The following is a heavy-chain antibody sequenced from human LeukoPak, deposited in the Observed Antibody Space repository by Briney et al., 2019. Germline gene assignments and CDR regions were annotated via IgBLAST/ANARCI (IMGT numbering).Heavy chain of an antibody. CDR1: GYTFISYG. CDR3: ARDLRNYGAFVFDY. D-gene: IGHD4/OR15-4a*01. V-gene: IGHV1-18*01. Sequence: ASVKVSCKASGYTFISYGITWVRQAPGRGLEWMGWINPYNGDTNYAQKFQGRVTMTRDKSTSTAYMEMRSLRSDDTAVYYCARDLRNYGAFVFDYWGQGTLVTVSP. CDR2: INPYNGDT. J-gene: IGHJ4*02.